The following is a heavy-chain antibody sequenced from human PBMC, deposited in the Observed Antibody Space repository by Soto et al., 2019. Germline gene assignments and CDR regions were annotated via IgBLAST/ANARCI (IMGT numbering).Heavy chain of an antibody. CDR2: INPNSGGT. CDR3: AREQPLFIKSSSSTYYYTVS. D-gene: IGHD6-6*01. Sequence: AAVTVSCKAPGYTFTGTYMHWVRQAPGQGLEWMGWINPNSGGTNYAQKFQGRVTMTRDTSISTAYMELSRLRSDDTAVYYGAREQPLFIKSSSSTYYYTVSLGQAITVSV. V-gene: IGHV1-2*02. CDR1: GYTFTGTY. J-gene: IGHJ6*03.